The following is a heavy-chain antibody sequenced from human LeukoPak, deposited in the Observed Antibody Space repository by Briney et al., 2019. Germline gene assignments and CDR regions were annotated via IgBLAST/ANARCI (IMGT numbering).Heavy chain of an antibody. V-gene: IGHV1-8*03. CDR1: GYTFTSYD. CDR3: ARGGSVNSSSSAYYFDY. CDR2: MNPNSGNT. Sequence: GASVKVSCKASGYTFTSYDINWVRQATGQGLEWMGWMNPNSGNTGYAQKFQGRVTITRNTSISTAYMELSSLRSEDTAVYYCARGGSVNSSSSAYYFDYWGQGTLVTVSS. D-gene: IGHD6-6*01. J-gene: IGHJ4*02.